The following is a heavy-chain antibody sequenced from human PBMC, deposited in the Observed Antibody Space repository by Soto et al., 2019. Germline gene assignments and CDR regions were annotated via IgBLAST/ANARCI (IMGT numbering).Heavy chain of an antibody. D-gene: IGHD2-2*01. J-gene: IGHJ6*02. V-gene: IGHV3-30*18. CDR2: ISYDGSNK. CDR1: GFTFSSYG. CDR3: AKDTALTGFSDSIVVVPAAQLYYYYGMDV. Sequence: GGSLRLSCAASGFTFSSYGMHWVRQAPGKGLEWVAVISYDGSNKYYADSVKGRFTISRDNSKNTLYLQMNSLRAEDTAVYYCAKDTALTGFSDSIVVVPAAQLYYYYGMDVWGQGTTVTVSS.